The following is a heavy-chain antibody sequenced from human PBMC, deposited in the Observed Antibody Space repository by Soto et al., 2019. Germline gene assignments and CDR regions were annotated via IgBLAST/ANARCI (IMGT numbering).Heavy chain of an antibody. V-gene: IGHV4-31*03. Sequence: QVQLQESGPGLVKPSQTLSLTCTVSGGSISSGGYYCSWIRQHPGKGLEWIGYIYYSVSTYYNPSQESRVTISVDTSKNQFSLKLSSVTAADTAVYYCARAPLREGMDVWGQGPTVTVSS. J-gene: IGHJ6*02. CDR1: GGSISSGGYY. CDR3: ARAPLREGMDV. CDR2: IYYSVST. D-gene: IGHD3-16*01.